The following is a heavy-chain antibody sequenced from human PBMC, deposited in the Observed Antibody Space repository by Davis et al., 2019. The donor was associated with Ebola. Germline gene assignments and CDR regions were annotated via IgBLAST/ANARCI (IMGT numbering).Heavy chain of an antibody. CDR1: GYTFTSYA. V-gene: IGHV1-3*01. J-gene: IGHJ4*02. CDR2: INAGNGNT. D-gene: IGHD3-22*01. Sequence: ASVKVSCKASGYTFTSYAMHWVRQAPGQRLEWMGWINAGNGNTKYSQKFQGRVTITRDTSASTAYMELSSLRSEDTAVYYCARSSRSSGYLDPKTVRHFDYWGQGTLVTVSS. CDR3: ARSSRSSGYLDPKTVRHFDY.